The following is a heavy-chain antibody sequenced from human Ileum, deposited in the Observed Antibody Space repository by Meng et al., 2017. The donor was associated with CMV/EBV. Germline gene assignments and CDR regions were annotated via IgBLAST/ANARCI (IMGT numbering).Heavy chain of an antibody. V-gene: IGHV3-74*01. CDR1: GFTFSTHW. D-gene: IGHD3-22*01. CDR2: INFDGTTT. Sequence: GESLKISCATSGFTFSTHWMHWVRQDPGKGLMWVSRINFDGTTTDYADSVQGRFIISRDNAKNMLYLQMNSLRDEDTAMYYCVKGIYNFDSSGYWSWGQGTLVTVSS. CDR3: VKGIYNFDSSGYWS. J-gene: IGHJ5*02.